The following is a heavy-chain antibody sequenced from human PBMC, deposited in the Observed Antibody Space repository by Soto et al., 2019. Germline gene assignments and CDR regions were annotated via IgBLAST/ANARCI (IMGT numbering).Heavy chain of an antibody. V-gene: IGHV1-18*04. CDR3: ARDRRSRHSRRHEGGSFDL. CDR1: GYTFSRYG. J-gene: IGHJ5*02. CDR2: ISTYNSNT. Sequence: ASVKVSCKASGYTFSRYGISWLRQAPGQGLEWMGWISTYNSNTNYAQKFQGRVTMTTDTYTTTAYMELRSLRADDTAVYYCARDRRSRHSRRHEGGSFDLWGQGTLVTVSS. D-gene: IGHD2-15*01.